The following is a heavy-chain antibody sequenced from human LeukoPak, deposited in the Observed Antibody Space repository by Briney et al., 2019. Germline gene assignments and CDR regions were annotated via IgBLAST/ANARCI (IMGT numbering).Heavy chain of an antibody. D-gene: IGHD6-13*01. J-gene: IGHJ4*02. CDR2: IYTSGST. CDR1: GGSICSYY. CDR3: ARAAGTDGDYYFDY. V-gene: IGHV4-4*07. Sequence: SETLPLTCTVSGGSICSYYWSWIRQPAGKGLEWIGRIYTSGSTNYNPSLKSRVTMSVDTSKNQFSLKLSSVTAADTAVYYCARAAGTDGDYYFDYWGQGTLVTVSS.